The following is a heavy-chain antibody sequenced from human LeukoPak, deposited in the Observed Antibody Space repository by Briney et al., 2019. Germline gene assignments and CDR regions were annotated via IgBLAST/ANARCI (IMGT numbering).Heavy chain of an antibody. CDR1: GFSLSNYW. CDR2: IKPDGSEK. V-gene: IGHV3-7*05. CDR3: AKDGTDSSGYFGAFDI. Sequence: GGSLRLSCAASGFSLSNYWMNWVRQAPGKGLEWVANIKPDGSEKNYVESGKGRFTISRDNTKNSLYLQMSRLRGEDTAVYYCAKDGTDSSGYFGAFDIWGQGTMVTVSS. J-gene: IGHJ3*02. D-gene: IGHD3-22*01.